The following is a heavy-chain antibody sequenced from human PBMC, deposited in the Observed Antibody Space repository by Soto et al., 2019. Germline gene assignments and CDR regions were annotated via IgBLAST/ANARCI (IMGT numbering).Heavy chain of an antibody. V-gene: IGHV3-21*01. CDR2: ITTSSSYI. CDR3: ARGVKYDFDI. CDR1: GFTFRSYS. J-gene: IGHJ3*02. Sequence: EVQLVESGGGLVKPGGSLRLSCAASGFTFRSYSMNWVRQAPGKGLEWVSSITTSSSYIYYADSVKGRFTISRDNAKNSLYLQMNSLRAEDTAVYYCARGVKYDFDIWGQGTMVTVSS.